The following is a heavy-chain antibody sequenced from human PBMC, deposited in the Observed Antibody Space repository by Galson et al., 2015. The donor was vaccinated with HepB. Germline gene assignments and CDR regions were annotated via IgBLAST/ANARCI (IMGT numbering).Heavy chain of an antibody. J-gene: IGHJ4*02. CDR1: GFTFTGYY. CDR2: INPNSGAT. V-gene: IGHV1-2*02. D-gene: IGHD3-22*01. Sequence: SVKVSCKASGFTFTGYYMHWVRQAPGQGLEWMGWINPNSGATNYAQKFQGRVTMTRDTSISTAYMEPSRLSSDDTAVYYCARGLRRNIVVLSQGNIAYWGQGTLVTVSS. CDR3: ARGLRRNIVVLSQGNIAY.